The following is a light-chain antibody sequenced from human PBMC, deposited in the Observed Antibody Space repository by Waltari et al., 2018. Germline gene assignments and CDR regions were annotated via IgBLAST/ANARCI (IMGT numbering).Light chain of an antibody. CDR1: SSNLGGYY. V-gene: IGLV1-40*01. CDR2: ENN. CDR3: QSYDSTLSAVL. Sequence: QSVLTQPPSVSGAPGQRVTIPCTGSSSNLGGYYVQCYQQLPGTAPKLLIYENNKRPSGVSDRFSGSQSGTSASLTITGLQSEDEADYYCQSYDSTLSAVLFGGGTRLTVL. J-gene: IGLJ2*01.